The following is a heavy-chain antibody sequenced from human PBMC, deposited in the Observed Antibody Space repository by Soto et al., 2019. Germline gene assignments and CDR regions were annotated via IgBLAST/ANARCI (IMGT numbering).Heavy chain of an antibody. Sequence: GGSLRLSCAASGFTFSSYGMHWVRQAPGKGLEWVAVIWYDGSNKYYADSVKGRLTISRDNSKNTLYLQMNSLRAEDTAVYYCARDRRITIFGVVIADAFDIWGQGTMVTVSS. J-gene: IGHJ3*02. CDR1: GFTFSSYG. D-gene: IGHD3-3*01. CDR2: IWYDGSNK. V-gene: IGHV3-33*01. CDR3: ARDRRITIFGVVIADAFDI.